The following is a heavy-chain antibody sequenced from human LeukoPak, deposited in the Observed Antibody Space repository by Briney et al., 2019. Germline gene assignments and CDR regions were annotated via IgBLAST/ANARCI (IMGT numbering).Heavy chain of an antibody. Sequence: ASVKVSCKASGYTFTGYYMHWVRQAPGQGLEWMGWINPNSGGTNYAQKSQGRVTMTRDTSISTAYMELSRLRSDDTAVYYCARLSNGVGSSSNTYFDYWGQGTLVTVSS. CDR2: INPNSGGT. D-gene: IGHD6-6*01. V-gene: IGHV1-2*02. CDR3: ARLSNGVGSSSNTYFDY. J-gene: IGHJ4*02. CDR1: GYTFTGYY.